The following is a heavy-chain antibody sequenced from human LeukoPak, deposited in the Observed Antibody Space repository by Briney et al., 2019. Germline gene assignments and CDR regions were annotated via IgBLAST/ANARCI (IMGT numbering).Heavy chain of an antibody. Sequence: GGSLRLSCAASGFTFSSYAMSWVRQAPGKGLEWVSAISGSGGSTYYADSVKGRFTISRDNSKKSLCLQMNSLRAEDTAVYYCAKDQVAARPPIYWGQGTVVTVSS. D-gene: IGHD6-6*01. CDR1: GFTFSSYA. CDR2: ISGSGGST. V-gene: IGHV3-23*01. J-gene: IGHJ4*02. CDR3: AKDQVAARPPIY.